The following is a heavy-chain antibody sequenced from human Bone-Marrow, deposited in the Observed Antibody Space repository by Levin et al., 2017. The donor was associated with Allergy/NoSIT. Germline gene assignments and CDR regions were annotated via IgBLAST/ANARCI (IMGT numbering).Heavy chain of an antibody. D-gene: IGHD1-1*01. J-gene: IGHJ3*02. V-gene: IGHV4-39*01. CDR3: VLAPLQSNNWYEAFDI. CDR2: FYYLGST. Sequence: SETLSLTCSVSGGSVNSASHYWDWIRQSPGKGLEWIGQFYYLGSTSYNPSLQSRASISAGPSKNQFSLRLASVTAADTAVYYCVLAPLQSNNWYEAFDIWGPGTMVIVSS. CDR1: GGSVNSASHY.